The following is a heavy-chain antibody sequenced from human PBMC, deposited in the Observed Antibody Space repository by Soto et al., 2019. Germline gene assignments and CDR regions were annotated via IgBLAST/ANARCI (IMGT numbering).Heavy chain of an antibody. CDR2: IYPRGGTT. Sequence: ASVKVSCKASGYNFTSHYMHWVRQAPGQGLESMGIIYPRGGTTIYAQKFQGRVTMTRDTSTHTFYMELSSLRSEDTAMYYCARVGYSSTGTTFHYHGLDVWGQGTPGTVS. CDR1: GYNFTSHY. CDR3: ARVGYSSTGTTFHYHGLDV. D-gene: IGHD3-22*01. J-gene: IGHJ6*02. V-gene: IGHV1-46*01.